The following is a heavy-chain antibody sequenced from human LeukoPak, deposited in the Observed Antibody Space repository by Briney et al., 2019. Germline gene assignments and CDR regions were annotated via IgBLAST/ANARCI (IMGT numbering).Heavy chain of an antibody. V-gene: IGHV3-74*01. J-gene: IGHJ4*02. CDR1: GFTFSSYW. D-gene: IGHD6-19*01. Sequence: GGSLRLSCAASGFTFSSYWMHWVRQAPGKGLVWVSRINSDGGSTSYTDSVKGRFTISRDNAKNTLYLQMNSLRAEDTAVYYCARAGQWLVDFDYWGQGTLVTVSS. CDR3: ARAGQWLVDFDY. CDR2: INSDGGST.